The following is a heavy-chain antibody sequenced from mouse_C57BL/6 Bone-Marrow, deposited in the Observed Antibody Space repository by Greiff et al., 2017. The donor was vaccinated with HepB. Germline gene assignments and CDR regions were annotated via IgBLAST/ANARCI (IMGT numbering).Heavy chain of an antibody. CDR3: ARSGVDY. CDR2: IYPGSGNT. Sequence: QVQLKESGAELVRTGASVKLSCKASGYTFTDYYINWVKQRPGQGLEWIARIYPGSGNTYYNEKFKGKATLTAEKSSSTAYMQLSSLTSEDSAVYFYARSGVDYWGQGTSVTVSA. D-gene: IGHD3-2*02. CDR1: GYTFTDYY. J-gene: IGHJ4*01. V-gene: IGHV1-76*01.